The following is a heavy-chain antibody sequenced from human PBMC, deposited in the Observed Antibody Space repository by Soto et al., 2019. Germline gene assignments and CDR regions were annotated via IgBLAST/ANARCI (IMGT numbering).Heavy chain of an antibody. Sequence: QVQLVQSGAEVKKPGASVKVSCKASGYTFTSYGISWVRQAPGQGLELMGWISAYNGNTTYAQKLQGRVTMTTDTSTSTVDIELTSLSSDDTAVYYCTRDGPMDRAFVIWGQGTMVTVSS. CDR1: GYTFTSYG. V-gene: IGHV1-18*01. CDR2: ISAYNGNT. D-gene: IGHD3-10*01. J-gene: IGHJ3*02. CDR3: TRDGPMDRAFVI.